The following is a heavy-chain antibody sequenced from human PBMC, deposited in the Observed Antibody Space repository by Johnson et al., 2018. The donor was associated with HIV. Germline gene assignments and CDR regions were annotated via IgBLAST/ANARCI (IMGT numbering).Heavy chain of an antibody. D-gene: IGHD1-26*01. CDR2: IYSGGST. J-gene: IGHJ3*02. V-gene: IGHV3-66*02. CDR1: GFTVSSNY. Sequence: VQLVESGGAVVQPGRSLRLSCAASGFTVSSNYMSWVRQAPGKGLEWVSVIYSGGSTYYADSVKGRFTISRDNSKNTLYLQMSSLRAGDTAVYYCARGRASWELYDAFEIWGQGTMVIVSS. CDR3: ARGRASWELYDAFEI.